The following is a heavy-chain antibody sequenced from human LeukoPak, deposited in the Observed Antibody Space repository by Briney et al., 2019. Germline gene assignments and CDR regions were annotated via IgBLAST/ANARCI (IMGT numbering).Heavy chain of an antibody. CDR3: ARHSGGSGSYYNDGFDY. Sequence: PSETLSLTCTVSGGSISSYYWSWIRQPPGKGLEWIGYIYYSGSTNYNPSLKSRVTISVDTPKNQFSLKLSSVTAADTAVYYCARHSGGSGSYYNDGFDYWGQGTLVTVSS. CDR1: GGSISSYY. V-gene: IGHV4-59*08. D-gene: IGHD3-10*01. CDR2: IYYSGST. J-gene: IGHJ4*02.